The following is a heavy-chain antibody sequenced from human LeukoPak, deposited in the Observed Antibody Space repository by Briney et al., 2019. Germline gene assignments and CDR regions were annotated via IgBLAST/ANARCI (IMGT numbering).Heavy chain of an antibody. Sequence: PSETLSLTCAVSGYSLSSGYYWGWIRQPPGKGLEWIGSIYHSGSTYFNPSLKSRVTISVDTSKNQFSLKLCSVPAADTAVYYCARPVGDYFDAFDIWGQGTMVTV. J-gene: IGHJ3*02. CDR2: IYHSGST. V-gene: IGHV4-38-2*01. CDR1: GYSLSSGYY. CDR3: ARPVGDYFDAFDI. D-gene: IGHD4-17*01.